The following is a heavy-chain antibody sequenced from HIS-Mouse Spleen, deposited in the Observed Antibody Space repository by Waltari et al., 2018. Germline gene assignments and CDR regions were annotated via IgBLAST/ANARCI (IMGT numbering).Heavy chain of an antibody. CDR3: AREIPYSSSWYDWYFDL. J-gene: IGHJ2*01. V-gene: IGHV4-39*07. CDR1: GGSISSSSYY. CDR2: IYYSGST. Sequence: QLQLQESGPGLGKPSATLSLTCPVSGGSISSSSYYWGWIRQPPGKGLEWIGSIYYSGSTYYNPSLKSRVTISVDTSKNQFSLKLSSVTAADTAVYYCAREIPYSSSWYDWYFDLWGRGTLVTVSS. D-gene: IGHD6-13*01.